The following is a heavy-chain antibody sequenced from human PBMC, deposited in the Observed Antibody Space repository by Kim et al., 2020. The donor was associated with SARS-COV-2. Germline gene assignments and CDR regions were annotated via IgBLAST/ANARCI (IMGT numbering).Heavy chain of an antibody. D-gene: IGHD2-2*01. CDR1: GFTVSSNY. CDR2: IYSGGST. CDR3: ARDLRVPAAIQPYYYYGMDV. Sequence: GGSLRLSCAASGFTVSSNYMSWVRQAPGKGLEWVSVIYSGGSTYYADSVKGRFTISRDNSKNTLYLQMNSLRAEDTAVYYCARDLRVPAAIQPYYYYGMDVWGQGTTVTVSS. V-gene: IGHV3-53*01. J-gene: IGHJ6*02.